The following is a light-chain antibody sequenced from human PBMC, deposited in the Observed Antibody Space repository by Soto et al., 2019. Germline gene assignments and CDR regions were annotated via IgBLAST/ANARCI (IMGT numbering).Light chain of an antibody. J-gene: IGKJ3*01. CDR1: QSGLDISNNKEV. CDR2: WSS. CDR3: PHFQSNMFT. V-gene: IGKV4-1*01. Sequence: DIVLTQSPDSLAVSLGERATINCKSSQSGLDISNNKEVLAWFQQKPGQPPKLLMYWSSTRESGLPDRFTGTGSGPDFTLTTRSLQTEDGTFDDSPHFQSNMFTFGPGTKVDIK.